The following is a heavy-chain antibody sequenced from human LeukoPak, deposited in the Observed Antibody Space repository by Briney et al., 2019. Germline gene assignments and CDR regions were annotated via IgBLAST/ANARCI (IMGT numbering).Heavy chain of an antibody. V-gene: IGHV4-39*07. J-gene: IGHJ4*02. CDR3: ARGWHVGRWLQLGGIDYFDY. CDR2: IYYSGST. D-gene: IGHD5-24*01. Sequence: PSETLSLTCTVSGGSISSSSYYWGWIRQPPGKGLEWIGSIYYSGSTYYNPSLKSRVTISVDTSKNQFSLKLSSVTAADTAVYYCARGWHVGRWLQLGGIDYFDYWGQGTLVTVSS. CDR1: GGSISSSSYY.